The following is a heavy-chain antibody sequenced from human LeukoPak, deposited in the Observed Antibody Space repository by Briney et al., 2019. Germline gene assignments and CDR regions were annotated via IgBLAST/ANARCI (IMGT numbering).Heavy chain of an antibody. Sequence: PGGSLTHSCAASGFTFSDYYMSWIRQAPGKGLEWVSYISSSGSTIYYADSVKGRFTISRDNAKNSLYLQMNSLRAEDTAVYYCARVRRQQQGHFGYWGQGTLVTVSS. V-gene: IGHV3-11*01. D-gene: IGHD6-13*01. J-gene: IGHJ4*02. CDR1: GFTFSDYY. CDR2: ISSSGSTI. CDR3: ARVRRQQQGHFGY.